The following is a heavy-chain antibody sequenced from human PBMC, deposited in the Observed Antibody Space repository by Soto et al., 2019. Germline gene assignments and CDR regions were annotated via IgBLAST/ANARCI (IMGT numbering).Heavy chain of an antibody. Sequence: SETLSLTCTVSGYSISSGYYWGWIRQPPGKGLEWIGSIYHSGSTYYNPSLKSRVTISVDTSKNPFSLKLSSVTAADTAVYYCARASVSEYSSSWSIAASNGMDVWGQGTTVTVSS. CDR2: IYHSGST. CDR3: ARASVSEYSSSWSIAASNGMDV. D-gene: IGHD6-13*01. CDR1: GYSISSGYY. J-gene: IGHJ6*02. V-gene: IGHV4-38-2*02.